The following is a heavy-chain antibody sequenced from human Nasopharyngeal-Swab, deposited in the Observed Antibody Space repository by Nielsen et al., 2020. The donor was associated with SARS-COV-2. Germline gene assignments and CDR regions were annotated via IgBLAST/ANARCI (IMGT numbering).Heavy chain of an antibody. CDR3: ARGSLWFGDLVGYYGMDV. V-gene: IGHV1-2*02. CDR2: INPNSGGT. Sequence: WVRQAPGQGLEWMGWINPNSGGTNYAQKFQGGVTMTRDTSISTAYMELSRLRSDDTAVYYCARGSLWFGDLVGYYGMDVWGQGTTVTVSS. D-gene: IGHD3-10*01. J-gene: IGHJ6*02.